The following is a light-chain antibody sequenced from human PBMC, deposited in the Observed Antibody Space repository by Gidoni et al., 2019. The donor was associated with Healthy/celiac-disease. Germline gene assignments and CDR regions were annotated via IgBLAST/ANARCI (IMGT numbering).Light chain of an antibody. CDR2: DAS. Sequence: DIQMTQSPSSLSASVGDRVTITCQAIQGISNYLNWYQQKQGKAPKLLLYDASNLETGVPSRFSGSGSGTDFTFTISSLQPEDIATYYCQQYDNLPLTFGGETKVEIK. CDR1: QGISNY. J-gene: IGKJ4*01. CDR3: QQYDNLPLT. V-gene: IGKV1-33*01.